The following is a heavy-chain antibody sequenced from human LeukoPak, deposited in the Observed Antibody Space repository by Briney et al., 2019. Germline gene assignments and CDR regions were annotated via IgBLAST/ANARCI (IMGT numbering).Heavy chain of an antibody. CDR3: AGSYCYASGSYPDNWFDP. J-gene: IGHJ5*02. CDR1: GGSISSYY. V-gene: IGHV4-59*01. D-gene: IGHD3-10*01. CDR2: IYYSGST. Sequence: PSETLSLTCTVSGGSISSYYWSWIRQPPGKGLEWIGYIYYSGSTNYNPSLKSRVTISVDTSKNQFSLKLSSVTAADTAVYYCAGSYCYASGSYPDNWFDPWGQGTLVTVSS.